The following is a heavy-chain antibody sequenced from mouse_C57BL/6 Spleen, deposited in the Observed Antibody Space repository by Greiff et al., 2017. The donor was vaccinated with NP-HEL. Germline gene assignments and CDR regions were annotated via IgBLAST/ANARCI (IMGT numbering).Heavy chain of an antibody. V-gene: IGHV1-64*01. CDR1: GYTFTSYW. J-gene: IGHJ4*01. CDR2: IHPNSGST. CDR3: ARFFITTVPTGYAMDY. Sequence: VQLQQPGAELVKPGASVKLSCKASGYTFTSYWMHWVKQRPGQGLEWIGMIHPNSGSTNYNEKFKSKATLTVDKSASTAYMQLSSLTSEDSAVYYCARFFITTVPTGYAMDYWGQGTSVTVSS. D-gene: IGHD1-1*01.